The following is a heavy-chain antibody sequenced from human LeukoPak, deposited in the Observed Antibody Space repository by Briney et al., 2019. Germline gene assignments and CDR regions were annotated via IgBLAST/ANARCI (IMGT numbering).Heavy chain of an antibody. J-gene: IGHJ4*02. CDR1: GGSISSYY. D-gene: IGHD2-15*01. Sequence: SETLSLTCTVSGGSISSYYWSWIRQPPGKGLEWIGEINHSGSTNYNPSLKSRVTISVDTSKNQFSLKLSSVTAADTAVYYCARGRNKGMVAATRFIYWGQGTLVTVSS. CDR3: ARGRNKGMVAATRFIY. CDR2: INHSGST. V-gene: IGHV4-34*01.